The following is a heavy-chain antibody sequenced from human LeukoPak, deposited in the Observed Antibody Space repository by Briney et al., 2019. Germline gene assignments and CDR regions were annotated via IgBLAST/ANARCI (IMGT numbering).Heavy chain of an antibody. J-gene: IGHJ4*02. D-gene: IGHD6-19*01. Sequence: SETLSLTCTVSGGSISSYYWSWIRQPPGKGLEWIGYIYYNGSTNYNPSLKSRVTISVDTSKNQFSLKLSSVTAADTAVYYCARDGAVAGHFDYWGQGTLVTVSS. CDR1: GGSISSYY. CDR2: IYYNGST. CDR3: ARDGAVAGHFDY. V-gene: IGHV4-59*01.